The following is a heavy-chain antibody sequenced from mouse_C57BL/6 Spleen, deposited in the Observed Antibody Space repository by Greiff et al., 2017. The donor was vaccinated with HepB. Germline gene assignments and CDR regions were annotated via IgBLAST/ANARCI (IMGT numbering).Heavy chain of an antibody. D-gene: IGHD1-1*01. J-gene: IGHJ4*01. V-gene: IGHV1-81*01. CDR3: ARGRVITTVVATGSAMDY. Sequence: QVQLQQSGAELARPGASVKLSCKASGYTFTSYGISWVKQRTGQGLEWIGEIYPRSGNTYYNEKFKGKATLTADKYSSTAYMELRSLTSEDSAVYFCARGRVITTVVATGSAMDYWGQGTSVTVSS. CDR2: IYPRSGNT. CDR1: GYTFTSYG.